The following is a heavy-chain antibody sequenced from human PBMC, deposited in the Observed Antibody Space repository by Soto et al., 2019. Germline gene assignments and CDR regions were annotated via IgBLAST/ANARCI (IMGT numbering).Heavy chain of an antibody. CDR1: GFTFLSYS. D-gene: IGHD6-6*01. J-gene: IGHJ1*01. CDR3: ARDQYQSFSSSTYFQH. Sequence: GGSLRLSCAASGFTFLSYSMNWVRQAPGKGLEWVSSISSSSSYIYYADSLKGRFTISRDNAKNSLYLQMNSLRAEDTAVYYCARDQYQSFSSSTYFQHWGQGTLVTVSS. V-gene: IGHV3-21*01. CDR2: ISSSSSYI.